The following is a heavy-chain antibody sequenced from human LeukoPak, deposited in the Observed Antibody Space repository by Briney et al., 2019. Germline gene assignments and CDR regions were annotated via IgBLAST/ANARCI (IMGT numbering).Heavy chain of an antibody. Sequence: PSETLSLICIVSGGSISSYYWSWIRQPPGKGLEWIGYIYYSGSTKYNPSFKSRVTISVDTSKNQFSLKLISVTAADTAVYYCATVVRDDILTGYYIDHWGQGTLVTVSS. CDR2: IYYSGST. D-gene: IGHD3-9*01. CDR3: ATVVRDDILTGYYIDH. CDR1: GGSISSYY. J-gene: IGHJ4*02. V-gene: IGHV4-59*01.